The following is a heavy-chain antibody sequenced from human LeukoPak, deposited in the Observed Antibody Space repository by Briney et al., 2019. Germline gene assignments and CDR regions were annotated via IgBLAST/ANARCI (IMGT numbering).Heavy chain of an antibody. CDR1: GYTFTSYG. CDR2: IIPILGIA. V-gene: IGHV1-69*04. D-gene: IGHD3-3*01. Sequence: SVKVSCKASGYTFTSYGISWVRQAPGQGLEWMGRIIPILGIANYAQKFQGRVTITADKSTSTAYMELSSLRSEDTAVYYCAAALEYLITISKPYAFDIWGQGTMVTVSS. CDR3: AAALEYLITISKPYAFDI. J-gene: IGHJ3*02.